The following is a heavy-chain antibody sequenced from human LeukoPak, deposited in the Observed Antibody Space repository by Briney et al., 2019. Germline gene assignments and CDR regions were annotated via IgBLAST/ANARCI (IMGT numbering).Heavy chain of an antibody. V-gene: IGHV4-59*01. CDR1: GGSISSWY. J-gene: IGHJ4*02. Sequence: PSETLSLTCTVPGGSISSWYWSWIRQPPGKGLEWIGYIYDSGNTNYNPSLKSRVTISIDTSKNQFSLKLTSVTAADTATYYCARETSLMGYASGLGFNYWGQGILVTVSS. CDR3: ARETSLMGYASGLGFNY. CDR2: IYDSGNT. D-gene: IGHD6-19*01.